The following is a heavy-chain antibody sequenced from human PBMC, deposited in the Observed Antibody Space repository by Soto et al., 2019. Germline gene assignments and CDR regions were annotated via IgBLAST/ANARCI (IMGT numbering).Heavy chain of an antibody. J-gene: IGHJ4*02. Sequence: QVQLVQSGAEVKKPGSSVKVSCKASGGTFRTYAISWVRQAPGQGLEWMGGIIPIFGTANYAQKFQDRVTITANESTTTAYRELSGLSSEDTAGDYCARVKCSYGRGSFDYWGQGTLVTVSS. D-gene: IGHD5-18*01. CDR2: IIPIFGTA. CDR1: GGTFRTYA. CDR3: ARVKCSYGRGSFDY. V-gene: IGHV1-69*12.